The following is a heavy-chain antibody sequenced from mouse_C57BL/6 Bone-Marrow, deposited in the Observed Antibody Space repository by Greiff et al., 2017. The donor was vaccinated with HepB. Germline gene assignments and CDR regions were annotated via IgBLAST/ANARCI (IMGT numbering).Heavy chain of an antibody. J-gene: IGHJ3*01. CDR3: ARIPFAY. CDR2: ISSGSSTI. V-gene: IGHV5-17*01. CDR1: GFTFSDYG. Sequence: EVKLMESGGGLVKPGGSLKLSCAASGFTFSDYGMHWVRQPPEKGLEWVAYISSGSSTIYYADTVKGRFTISSDNAKNTLFLQMTSLRSEDTAMYYCARIPFAYWGQGTLVTVSA. D-gene: IGHD5-1-1*01.